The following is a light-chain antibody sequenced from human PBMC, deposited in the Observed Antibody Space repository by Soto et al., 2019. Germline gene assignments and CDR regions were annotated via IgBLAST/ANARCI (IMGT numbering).Light chain of an antibody. CDR3: QQRTNWRIT. J-gene: IGKJ5*01. V-gene: IGKV3-11*01. Sequence: EIVLTQSPAILSLSPGERATLSCRASQSVSSSLAWYQQKPGQAPRLLSYDTSNRATDIPPRFSGSGSGTDFTLTISSLEPEDFAVYYCQQRTNWRITFGQGTRLDIK. CDR2: DTS. CDR1: QSVSSS.